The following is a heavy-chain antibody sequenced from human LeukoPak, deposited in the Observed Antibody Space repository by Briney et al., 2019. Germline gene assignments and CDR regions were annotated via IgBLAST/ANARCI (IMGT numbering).Heavy chain of an antibody. CDR3: TTEEVLWFGESTEDLIDY. V-gene: IGHV3-15*01. CDR2: IKSKTDGGTT. D-gene: IGHD3-10*01. Sequence: GGSLRLSCAASGFTFSSYAMSWVRQAPGKGLEWVGRIKSKTDGGTTDYAAPVKGRFTISRDDSKNTLYLQMNSLKTEDTAVYYCTTEEVLWFGESTEDLIDYWGQGTLVTVSS. CDR1: GFTFSSYA. J-gene: IGHJ4*02.